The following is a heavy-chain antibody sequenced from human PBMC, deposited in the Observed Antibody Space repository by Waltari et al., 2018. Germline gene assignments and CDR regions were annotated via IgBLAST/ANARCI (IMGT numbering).Heavy chain of an antibody. V-gene: IGHV1-69*05. CDR2: IIPIFGTA. J-gene: IGHJ4*02. Sequence: QVQLVQSGAEVKKPGSSVKVSCKASGGTFSSYAISWVRQAPGQGLEWMGGIIPIFGTANYAQKFQGRVTITTDESTSTAYMELSSLRSEDTAVYYCAVGRHYYDSSGYPLDYWGQGTLVTVSS. D-gene: IGHD3-22*01. CDR3: AVGRHYYDSSGYPLDY. CDR1: GGTFSSYA.